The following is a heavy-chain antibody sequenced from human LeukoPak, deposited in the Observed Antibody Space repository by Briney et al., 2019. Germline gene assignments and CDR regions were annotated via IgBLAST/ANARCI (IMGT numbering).Heavy chain of an antibody. CDR1: GFAFSKYA. CDR3: ASTSGYAFWDMGY. J-gene: IGHJ4*02. V-gene: IGHV3-30*04. CDR2: ISDDGRS. D-gene: IGHD5-12*01. Sequence: GRSLRLSCAASGFAFSKYAMHWVRQAPGKGLEWVTIISDDGRSNYADSVEGRFTISRDNSKNTLYLQMSSLRAEDTAVYYCASTSGYAFWDMGYWGQGTLVTVSS.